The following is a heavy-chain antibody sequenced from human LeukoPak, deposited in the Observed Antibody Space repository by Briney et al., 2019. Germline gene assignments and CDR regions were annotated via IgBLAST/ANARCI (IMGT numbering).Heavy chain of an antibody. D-gene: IGHD3-22*01. CDR3: ARGYDSSGRIPIFDY. V-gene: IGHV3-23*01. CDR1: GFTFSGYA. J-gene: IGHJ4*02. CDR2: ISGSGSST. Sequence: GGSLRLSCAASGFTFSGYAMSWVRQAPGKGLEWVSAISGSGSSTYYADSVKGRFTISRDNSKNTLYPQMNSLRAEDTAVYYCARGYDSSGRIPIFDYWGQGTLVTVSS.